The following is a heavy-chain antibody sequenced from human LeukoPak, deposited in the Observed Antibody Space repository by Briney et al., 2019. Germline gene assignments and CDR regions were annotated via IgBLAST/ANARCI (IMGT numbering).Heavy chain of an antibody. V-gene: IGHV3-30*02. D-gene: IGHD6-25*01. J-gene: IGHJ5*02. CDR3: AKEKRLRIRGWFDP. CDR2: IRYDGSNK. CDR1: GFTFSSYG. Sequence: GGSLRLSCAASGFTFSSYGMHWVRQAPGKGLEWVAFIRYDGSNKYYADSVKGRFTISRDNSKNTLYLQMNSLRAEDTAVYYCAKEKRLRIRGWFDPWGQGTLVTVSS.